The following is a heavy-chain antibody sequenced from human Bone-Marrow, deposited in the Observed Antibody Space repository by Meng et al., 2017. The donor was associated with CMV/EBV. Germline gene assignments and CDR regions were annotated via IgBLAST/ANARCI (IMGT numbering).Heavy chain of an antibody. CDR3: ARDRTIFGVVTHYYGMDV. D-gene: IGHD3-3*01. CDR1: GYTFTSYY. J-gene: IGHJ6*02. CDR2: INPNSGGT. Sequence: ASVKVSCKASGYTFTSYYMHWVRQAPGQGLEWMGWINPNSGGTNYAQKFQGRVTMTRDTSISTAYMELSRLRSDDTAVYYCARDRTIFGVVTHYYGMDVWGQGTTVTVSS. V-gene: IGHV1-2*02.